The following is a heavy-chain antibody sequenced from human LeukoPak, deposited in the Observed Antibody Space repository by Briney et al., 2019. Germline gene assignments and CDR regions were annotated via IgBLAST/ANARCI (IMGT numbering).Heavy chain of an antibody. CDR2: INQDGSKK. CDR3: ARDPDILTGVAYDF. Sequence: QTGGSLRRSCAASGFSFSSDWMNWVRQAPGKGLEWVANINQDGSKKYYVDSVKGRFTISRDNAKNSLYLQMNSLRAEDTAVYYCARDPDILTGVAYDFWGQGTMVTVSS. V-gene: IGHV3-7*05. J-gene: IGHJ3*01. CDR1: GFSFSSDW. D-gene: IGHD3-9*01.